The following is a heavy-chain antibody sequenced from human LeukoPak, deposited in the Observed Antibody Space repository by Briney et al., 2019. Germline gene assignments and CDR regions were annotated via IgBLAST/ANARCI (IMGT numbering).Heavy chain of an antibody. V-gene: IGHV3-30*04. CDR2: ISYDGSNK. CDR3: ARGVYGIYYYYMDV. D-gene: IGHD6-6*01. Sequence: GGPLRLSCAASGFTFSSYAMHWVRQAPGKGLEWVAVISYDGSNKYYADSVKGRFTISRDNSKNTLYLQMSSLRSEDTAVYYCARGVYGIYYYYMDVWGKGTTVTISS. J-gene: IGHJ6*03. CDR1: GFTFSSYA.